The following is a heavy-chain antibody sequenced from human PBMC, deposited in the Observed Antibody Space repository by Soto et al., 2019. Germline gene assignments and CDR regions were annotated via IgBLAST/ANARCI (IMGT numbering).Heavy chain of an antibody. CDR3: ARDRRIDNGYYDYYYGMDV. CDR2: IHSGGST. J-gene: IGHJ6*02. V-gene: IGHV3-53*01. CDR1: GFIVNENY. Sequence: PVGSVRLSCTASGFIVNENYMTWVRQAPGKGLEWVSIIHSGGSTFYADSVRGRFTISRDDYKNTLYLQMNGLRVEDTAVYYCARDRRIDNGYYDYYYGMDVWGQGITVTVSS. D-gene: IGHD1-20*01.